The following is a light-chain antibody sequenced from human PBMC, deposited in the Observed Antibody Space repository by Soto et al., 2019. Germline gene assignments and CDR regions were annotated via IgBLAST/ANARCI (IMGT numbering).Light chain of an antibody. CDR1: SSDVGSYNL. CDR3: CSYAGSSTLV. CDR2: EVS. J-gene: IGLJ2*01. Sequence: QSALTQPASVSGSPGQSITISCTGTSSDVGSYNLVSWYHQHPGKAPKLMISEVSKRPSGVSNRFSGSKSGNTASLTISGLQAEDEADYYCCSYAGSSTLVFGGGTKLTVL. V-gene: IGLV2-23*02.